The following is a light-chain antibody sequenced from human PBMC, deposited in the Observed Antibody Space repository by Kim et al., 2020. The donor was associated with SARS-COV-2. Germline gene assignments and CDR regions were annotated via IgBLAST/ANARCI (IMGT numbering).Light chain of an antibody. CDR3: QQYYGTPLT. J-gene: IGKJ4*01. CDR1: QSVLHSPNNKNY. V-gene: IGKV4-1*01. CDR2: WAS. Sequence: RATINCKSSQSVLHSPNNKNYLAWYQQKPGQPPKLLIYWASARESGVPGRISGSGSGTDFTLTISSLQAEDVAVYYCQQYYGTPLTFGGGTKLEI.